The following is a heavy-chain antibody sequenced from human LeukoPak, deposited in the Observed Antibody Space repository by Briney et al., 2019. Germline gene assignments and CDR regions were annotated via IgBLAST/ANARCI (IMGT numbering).Heavy chain of an antibody. CDR3: ARGLYQLLWSYYFDY. CDR2: INHSGST. V-gene: IGHV4-34*01. D-gene: IGHD2-2*01. J-gene: IGHJ4*02. Sequence: PSETLSLTCAVYGGSFSGYYWSWIRQPPGKGLERIGEINHSGSTNYNPSLKSRVTISVDTSKNQFSLKLSSVTAADTAVYYCARGLYQLLWSYYFDYWGQGTLVTVSS. CDR1: GGSFSGYY.